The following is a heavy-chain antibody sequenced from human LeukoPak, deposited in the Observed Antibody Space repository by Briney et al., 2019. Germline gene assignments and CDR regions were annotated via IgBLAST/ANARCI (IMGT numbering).Heavy chain of an antibody. V-gene: IGHV3-21*01. D-gene: IGHD6-19*01. CDR2: ISSSSSYI. CDR1: GFTFSSYS. CDR3: AASSTMLSGGWSYYYHYGMDV. J-gene: IGHJ6*02. Sequence: PGGSLRLSCAASGFTFSSYSINWVRQAPGKGLEWVSSISSSSSYIYYADSVKGRFTISRDNAKNSLYLQMNSLRAEDTAVYYCAASSTMLSGGWSYYYHYGMDVWGQGTTVTVSS.